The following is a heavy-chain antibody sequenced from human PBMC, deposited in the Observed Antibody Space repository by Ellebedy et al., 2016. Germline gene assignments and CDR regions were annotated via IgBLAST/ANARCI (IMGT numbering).Heavy chain of an antibody. CDR2: ISPKNGNT. CDR1: GYTFTTYA. J-gene: IGHJ6*02. Sequence: ASVKVSCKPSGYTFTTYAISWVRQAPGQGLEWMGWISPKNGNTNYALKLQGRVTMTTATSTSTVYMELRSLRSDDTAVYYCAREGYCSSGSCYLGYYYYGMDVWGQGTTVTVSS. CDR3: AREGYCSSGSCYLGYYYYGMDV. V-gene: IGHV1-18*04. D-gene: IGHD2-15*01.